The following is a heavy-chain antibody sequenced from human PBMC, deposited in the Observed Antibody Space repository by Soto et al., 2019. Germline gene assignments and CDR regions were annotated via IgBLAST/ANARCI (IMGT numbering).Heavy chain of an antibody. CDR3: AKGTAMVSMGVAY. V-gene: IGHV3-23*01. Sequence: EVQLLESGGGLVQPGGSLRLSCAASGFTFSSYAMSWVRQAPGKGLEWVSAISGSGGSTYYADSVKGRFTISRDNSKNTLYLQMNSLRVEDTAVYHCAKGTAMVSMGVAYWGQGTLVTVSS. J-gene: IGHJ4*02. D-gene: IGHD5-18*01. CDR1: GFTFSSYA. CDR2: ISGSGGST.